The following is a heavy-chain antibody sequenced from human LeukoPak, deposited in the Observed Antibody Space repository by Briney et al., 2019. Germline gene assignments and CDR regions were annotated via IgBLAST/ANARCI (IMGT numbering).Heavy chain of an antibody. V-gene: IGHV1-18*01. CDR2: ISAYNGNT. CDR3: AADQPRYPDAFDI. J-gene: IGHJ3*02. Sequence: ASVKVSCKASGYTFTSYGISWVRQAPGPGLEWMGWISAYNGNTNYAQKLQGRVTMTTDTSTSTAYMELRSLRSDDTAVYYCAADQPRYPDAFDIWGQGTMVTVSS. CDR1: GYTFTSYG. D-gene: IGHD1-1*01.